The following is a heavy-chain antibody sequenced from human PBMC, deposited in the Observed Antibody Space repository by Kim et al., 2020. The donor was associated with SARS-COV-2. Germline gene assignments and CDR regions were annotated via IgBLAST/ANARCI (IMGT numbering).Heavy chain of an antibody. D-gene: IGHD3-3*01. V-gene: IGHV4-39*01. CDR2: T. Sequence: TYSNPSLKSRVTISVDTSKNQFSLKLSSVTAADTAVYYCARQHDRYYFDYWGQGTLVTVSS. J-gene: IGHJ4*02. CDR3: ARQHDRYYFDY.